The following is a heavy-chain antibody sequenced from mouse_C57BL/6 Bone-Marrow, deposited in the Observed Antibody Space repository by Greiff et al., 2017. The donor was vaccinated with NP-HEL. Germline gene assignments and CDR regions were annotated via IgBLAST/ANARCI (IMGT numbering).Heavy chain of an antibody. CDR3: AREGSTTVVAHFDY. CDR2: IDPSDSYT. Sequence: VQLQQPGAELVKPGASVKLSCKASGYTFTSYWMQWVKQRPGQGLEWIGEIDPSDSYTNYNQKFKGKATLTVDTSSSTAYMQLSSLTSEDSAVYYCAREGSTTVVAHFDYWGQGTTLTVSS. V-gene: IGHV1-50*01. D-gene: IGHD1-1*01. J-gene: IGHJ2*01. CDR1: GYTFTSYW.